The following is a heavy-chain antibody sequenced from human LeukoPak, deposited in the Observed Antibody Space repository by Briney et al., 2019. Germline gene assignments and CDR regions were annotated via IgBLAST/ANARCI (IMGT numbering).Heavy chain of an antibody. D-gene: IGHD5-18*01. CDR2: IYYSGST. CDR3: ARARSGYSYLGAFDI. Sequence: SETLSLTCTVSGGSISSYYWSWIRQPPGKGLEWIGYIYYSGSTNYNPSLKSRVTISVDTSKNQFSLKLSSVTAADTAVYYCARARSGYSYLGAFDIWGQGTMVTVSS. CDR1: GGSISSYY. V-gene: IGHV4-59*08. J-gene: IGHJ3*02.